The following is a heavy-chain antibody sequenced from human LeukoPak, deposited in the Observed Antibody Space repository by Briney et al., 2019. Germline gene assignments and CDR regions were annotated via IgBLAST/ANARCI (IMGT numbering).Heavy chain of an antibody. CDR3: ARERVKYITIFGVANLTLYYYYGMDV. Sequence: GGSLRLSCAASGFTFSSYSMNWVRQAPGKGLEWVSSISSRSSYIYYADSVKGRFTISRDNAKNSLYLQMNSLRAEDTAVYYCARERVKYITIFGVANLTLYYYYGMDVWGQGTTVTVSS. D-gene: IGHD3-3*01. V-gene: IGHV3-21*01. CDR1: GFTFSSYS. CDR2: ISSRSSYI. J-gene: IGHJ6*02.